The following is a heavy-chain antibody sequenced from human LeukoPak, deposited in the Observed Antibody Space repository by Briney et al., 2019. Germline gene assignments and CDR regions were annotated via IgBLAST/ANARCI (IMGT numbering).Heavy chain of an antibody. V-gene: IGHV1-2*02. D-gene: IGHD5-18*01. Sequence: ASVTVSCKASGYTFTGYYMHWVRQAPGQGVEWMGWINPNSGGTNYAQKFQGRVTMTRDTSISTAYMELSRLRSDDTAVYYCARDIVMVTYWFGPWGQGTLVTVSS. CDR2: INPNSGGT. CDR1: GYTFTGYY. J-gene: IGHJ5*02. CDR3: ARDIVMVTYWFGP.